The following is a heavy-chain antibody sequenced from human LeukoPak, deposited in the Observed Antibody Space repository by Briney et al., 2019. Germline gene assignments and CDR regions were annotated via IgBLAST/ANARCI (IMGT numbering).Heavy chain of an antibody. CDR2: INPNSGGT. Sequence: ASVKVSCKASGYTFTGYYMHWVRQAPGQGLEWMGWINPNSGGTNYAQKFQSRVTMTRDTSISTAYMELSRLRSDDTAVYYCAVIRYYGSGSQPPFDYWGQGTLSPSPQ. V-gene: IGHV1-2*02. J-gene: IGHJ4*02. CDR3: AVIRYYGSGSQPPFDY. CDR1: GYTFTGYY. D-gene: IGHD3-10*01.